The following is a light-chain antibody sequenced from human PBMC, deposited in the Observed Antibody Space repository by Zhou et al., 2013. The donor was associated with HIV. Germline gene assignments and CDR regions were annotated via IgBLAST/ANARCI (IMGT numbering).Light chain of an antibody. CDR3: QQYKIYPLT. CDR1: QDISNN. Sequence: DIQMTQSPSSLSASVGDRVTITCQASQDISNNLNWYQQKPGKAPKILVYDASTLETGVPSRFSGSGSGTDFTLTISSLQPEDVATYYCQQYKIYPLTFGGGTKVEIK. V-gene: IGKV1-33*01. J-gene: IGKJ4*01. CDR2: DAS.